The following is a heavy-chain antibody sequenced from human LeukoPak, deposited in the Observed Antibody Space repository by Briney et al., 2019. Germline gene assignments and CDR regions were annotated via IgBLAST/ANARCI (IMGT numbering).Heavy chain of an antibody. V-gene: IGHV3-33*01. CDR3: ARAPYSSGWYRFDY. J-gene: IGHJ4*02. D-gene: IGHD6-19*01. Sequence: GGSLRLSCAASGFTFSSYGMHWVRQAPGKGLEWVAVIWYDGSNKYFADSVKGRFTISRDNPKNMVYLQMNSLRAEDTAVYYCARAPYSSGWYRFDYWGQGTLVTVSS. CDR2: IWYDGSNK. CDR1: GFTFSSYG.